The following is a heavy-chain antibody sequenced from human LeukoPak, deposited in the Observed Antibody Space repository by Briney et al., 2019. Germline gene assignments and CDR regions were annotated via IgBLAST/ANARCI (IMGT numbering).Heavy chain of an antibody. J-gene: IGHJ3*02. CDR1: GGSISSYY. CDR2: IYYSGST. V-gene: IGHV4-59*01. CDR3: ARGEMATKEGAFDI. D-gene: IGHD5-24*01. Sequence: PSETLSLTCTVSGGSISSYYWSWIRQPPGKGLEGIGYIYYSGSTYYNPSLKSRVTMSVDTSKNQFSLRLSSVTAADTAVYYCARGEMATKEGAFDIWGQGTMVTVSS.